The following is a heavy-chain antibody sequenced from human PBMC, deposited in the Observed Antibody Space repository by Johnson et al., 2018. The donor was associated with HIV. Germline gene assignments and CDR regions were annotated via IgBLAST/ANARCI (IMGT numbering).Heavy chain of an antibody. Sequence: QVQLVESGGGVVQPGRSLRLSCAASGFTFSSYGMHWVRQAPGKGMEWVAVISYDGSNKYYADSVKGRFTISRDNSKNTVYLQTNSLKAEDTAVYYCTTESCIDGVCYAFDVWGQGTMVTVSS. V-gene: IGHV3-30*03. CDR3: TTESCIDGVCYAFDV. D-gene: IGHD2-8*01. CDR2: ISYDGSNK. J-gene: IGHJ3*01. CDR1: GFTFSSYG.